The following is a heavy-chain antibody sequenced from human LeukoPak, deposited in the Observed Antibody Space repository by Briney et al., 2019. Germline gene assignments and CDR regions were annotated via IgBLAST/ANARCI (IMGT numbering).Heavy chain of an antibody. Sequence: SETLSLTCTVSGGSISSSSYYWGWIRQPPGKGLEWIGSIYYSGSTYYNPSLKSRVTISVDTSKNQFSLKLSSVTAADTAVYYCARHSGQHLDYYYYYMDVWGKGTTVTISS. V-gene: IGHV4-39*01. CDR1: GGSISSSSYY. CDR3: ARHSGQHLDYYYYYMDV. CDR2: IYYSGST. D-gene: IGHD3-10*01. J-gene: IGHJ6*03.